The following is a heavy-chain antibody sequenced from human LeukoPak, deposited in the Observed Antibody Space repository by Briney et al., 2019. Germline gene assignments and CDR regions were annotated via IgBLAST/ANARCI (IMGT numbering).Heavy chain of an antibody. D-gene: IGHD3-22*01. CDR3: ARDPRLYYYDSSAYYFDY. Sequence: GGSLRLSCAASGFTFSSYWMHWVRQAPGKGLVWVSRINSDGSSTSYADSVKGRFTISRDNAKISLYLQMNSLRAEDTAVYYCARDPRLYYYDSSAYYFDYWGQGTLVTVSS. J-gene: IGHJ4*02. CDR1: GFTFSSYW. CDR2: INSDGSST. V-gene: IGHV3-74*01.